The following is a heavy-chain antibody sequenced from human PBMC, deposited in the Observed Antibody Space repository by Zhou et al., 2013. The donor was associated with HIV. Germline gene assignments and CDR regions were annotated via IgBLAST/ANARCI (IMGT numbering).Heavy chain of an antibody. D-gene: IGHD1-26*01. V-gene: IGHV1-69*02. CDR3: AKITGSFYNRFDP. CDR1: GGTFTSYG. CDR2: IIPILGQT. J-gene: IGHJ5*02. Sequence: QVQLVQSGAEVTRPGSSVNISCKASGGTFTSYGISWVRQAPGQGLEWMGRIIPILGQTNYAQKFQGRVTITADKSTSTAYMELTRLTSEDAAMYYCAKITGSFYNRFDPWGRGTLVTVSS.